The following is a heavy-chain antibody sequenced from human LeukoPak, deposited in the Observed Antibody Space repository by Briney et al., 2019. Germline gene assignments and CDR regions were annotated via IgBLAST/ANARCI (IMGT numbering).Heavy chain of an antibody. D-gene: IGHD3-22*01. J-gene: IGHJ4*02. CDR3: AKDASPGVIVVVIDY. V-gene: IGHV3-30*04. CDR1: GFTFSSYA. Sequence: PGGSLRLSCAASGFTFSSYAMHWVRQAPGKGLEWVAVISYDGSNKYYADSVKGRFTISRDNSKNTLYLQMNSLRAEDTAVYYCAKDASPGVIVVVIDYWGQGTLVTVSS. CDR2: ISYDGSNK.